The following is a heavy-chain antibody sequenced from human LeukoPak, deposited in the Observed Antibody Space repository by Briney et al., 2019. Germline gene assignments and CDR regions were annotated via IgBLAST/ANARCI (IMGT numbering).Heavy chain of an antibody. Sequence: AGPLRLSCAASGFTFSSYAMSWVRQAPGKGLVWVSRINFDGSSTTYADSVKGRFTISRDNAKNTLYLQMNSLRAEDTGVYYCARIASHSSTWYDGGSWGQGTLVTVSS. CDR3: ARIASHSSTWYDGGS. D-gene: IGHD6-13*01. CDR1: GFTFSSYA. V-gene: IGHV3-74*01. J-gene: IGHJ5*02. CDR2: INFDGSST.